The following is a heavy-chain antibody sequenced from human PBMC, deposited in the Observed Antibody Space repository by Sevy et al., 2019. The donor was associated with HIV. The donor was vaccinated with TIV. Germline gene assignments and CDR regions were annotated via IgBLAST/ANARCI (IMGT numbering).Heavy chain of an antibody. D-gene: IGHD3-10*01. CDR1: GFTFSDYY. J-gene: IGHJ2*01. CDR3: AREGSLRYFDL. Sequence: GGSLRLSCAASGFTFSDYYMSWVRQAPGRGLEWVSYIDSSGSTIYYADSVKGRFTISRDNAKNSLYLQMNSLRAEDTALYYCAREGSLRYFDLWGRGTLVTVSS. CDR2: IDSSGSTI. V-gene: IGHV3-11*01.